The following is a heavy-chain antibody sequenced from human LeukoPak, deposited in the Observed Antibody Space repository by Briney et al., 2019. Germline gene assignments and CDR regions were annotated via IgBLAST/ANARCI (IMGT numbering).Heavy chain of an antibody. V-gene: IGHV4-59*01. CDR2: IYYSGST. J-gene: IGHJ5*02. CDR3: ASSDYDFWSGYGWFDP. D-gene: IGHD3-3*01. Sequence: PSETLSLTCTVSGGSISSYYWSWVRQPPGKGLEWIGYIYYSGSTNYNPSLKSRVTISVDTSKNQFSLKLSSVTAADTAVSYCASSDYDFWSGYGWFDPWGQGTLVTVSS. CDR1: GGSISSYY.